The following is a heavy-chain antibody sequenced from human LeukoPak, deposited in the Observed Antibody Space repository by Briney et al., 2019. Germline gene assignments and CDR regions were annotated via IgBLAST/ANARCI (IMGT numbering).Heavy chain of an antibody. Sequence: ASVKVSCTASGYTFTGYYMHWVRQAPGQGLEWMGRINPNNGGTNYAQKFQGRVTMTGDTSISTAYMELSSLRSEDTAVYYCARDPAYSYGYPDAFDIWGQGTMVTVSS. CDR1: GYTFTGYY. D-gene: IGHD5-18*01. V-gene: IGHV1-2*06. J-gene: IGHJ3*02. CDR3: ARDPAYSYGYPDAFDI. CDR2: INPNNGGT.